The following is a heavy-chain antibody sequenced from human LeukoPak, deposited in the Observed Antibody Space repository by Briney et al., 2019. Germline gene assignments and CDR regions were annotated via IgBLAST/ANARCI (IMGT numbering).Heavy chain of an antibody. J-gene: IGHJ4*02. CDR3: ARRGRVSEYFDS. CDR1: GYSFTSYW. Sequence: GESLKISCKGSGYSFTSYWIAWVHQLPGRGLELMGFIYPGDSDTRYSTSFQGQVTISADKSISTAYLQWSSLKASDNAIYYCARRGRVSEYFDSWGQGTLVAVSS. CDR2: IYPGDSDT. D-gene: IGHD2-21*01. V-gene: IGHV5-51*07.